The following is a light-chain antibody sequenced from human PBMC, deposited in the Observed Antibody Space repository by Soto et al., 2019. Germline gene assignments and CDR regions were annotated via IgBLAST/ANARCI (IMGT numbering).Light chain of an antibody. J-gene: IGKJ2*01. CDR3: QQYVSSPQT. CDR2: GAS. Sequence: EIVLTQSPGTLSLSPGERATLSCRASQSVSSSYLAWYQQKPGQAPRLLIYGASSRATGIPDRFSGSGSGTDFTLTISRLEPEDFAVYFCQQYVSSPQTFGQGTKLEIK. V-gene: IGKV3-20*01. CDR1: QSVSSSY.